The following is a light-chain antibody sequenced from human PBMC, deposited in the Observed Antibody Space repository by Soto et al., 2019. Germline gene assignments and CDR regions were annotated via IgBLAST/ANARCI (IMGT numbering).Light chain of an antibody. CDR1: QSVSSY. CDR2: DAS. CDR3: QQYGDSLLT. J-gene: IGKJ1*01. V-gene: IGKV3-11*01. Sequence: EIVLTQSPATLSLSPGERATLSCRASQSVSSYLAWYQQKPGQAPRLLIYDASNRATGIPARFSGSGSGTDFTLIISRLEPEDFAVYYCQQYGDSLLTFGQGTKVDIK.